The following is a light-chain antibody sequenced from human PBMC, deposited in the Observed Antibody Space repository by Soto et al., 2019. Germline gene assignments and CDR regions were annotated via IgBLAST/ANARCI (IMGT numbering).Light chain of an antibody. J-gene: IGKJ1*01. CDR2: GAS. CDR1: QSVSSY. Sequence: EIVLTRSPATLSLSPGPRATLSCRASQSVSSYLAWYQQKPGQAPRLLIYGASTRATGIPARFSGSGSGTEFTLTISSLQSEDFAVYYCQQYNNWPPWTFGQGTKVDIK. CDR3: QQYNNWPPWT. V-gene: IGKV3-15*01.